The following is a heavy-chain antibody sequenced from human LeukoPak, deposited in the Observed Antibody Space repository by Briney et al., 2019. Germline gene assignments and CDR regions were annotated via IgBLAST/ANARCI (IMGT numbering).Heavy chain of an antibody. Sequence: ASVKVSCKASGYTFTSYYMHWVRQAPGQGLEWVGIINPSDSITTYAQKFQGRVTMTRDTSTSTVYMELSSLRSEDSAVYYCARGYPLDWNYFDYWGQGTLVTVSS. CDR3: ARGYPLDWNYFDY. D-gene: IGHD3/OR15-3a*01. J-gene: IGHJ4*02. V-gene: IGHV1-46*01. CDR1: GYTFTSYY. CDR2: INPSDSIT.